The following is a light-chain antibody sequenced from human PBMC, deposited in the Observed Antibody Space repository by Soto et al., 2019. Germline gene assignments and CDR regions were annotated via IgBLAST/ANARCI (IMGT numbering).Light chain of an antibody. J-gene: IGKJ3*01. CDR2: DAS. CDR3: QQLSHWPFT. CDR1: QYVGTR. Sequence: PAETATLSCTASQYVGTRLAWYQHKPGQAPRLLIYDASKRATGIPARFSGSGSGTDFTLTISSLEPEDFALYYCQQLSHWPFTFGPGTKVDI. V-gene: IGKV3-11*01.